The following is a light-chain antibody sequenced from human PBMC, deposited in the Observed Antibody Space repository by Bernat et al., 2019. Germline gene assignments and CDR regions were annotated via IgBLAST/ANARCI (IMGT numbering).Light chain of an antibody. CDR1: STDVGGYNY. J-gene: IGLJ1*01. CDR2: DVT. CDR3: NSYSNSGPSYV. Sequence: QSALTQPASVSGSPRQSITVSCTGTSTDVGGYNYVSWYQQHPGKAPQLMIYDVTKRPSGVSNRFSGSKSGNTASLTISGLQAEDEADYYCNSYSNSGPSYVFGTGTKVTVL. V-gene: IGLV2-14*03.